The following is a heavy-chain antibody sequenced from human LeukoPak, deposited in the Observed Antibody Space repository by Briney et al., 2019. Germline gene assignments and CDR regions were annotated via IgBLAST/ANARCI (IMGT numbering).Heavy chain of an antibody. CDR1: GGTFSSYA. CDR2: IIPIFGTA. Sequence: SVKVSCKASGGTFSSYAISWVRQAPGQGLEWMGGIIPIFGTANYAQKFQGRVTITTDESASTAYMELSSLRSEDTAVYYCARDRSGGSWFDPWGQGTLVTVSS. CDR3: ARDRSGGSWFDP. J-gene: IGHJ5*02. V-gene: IGHV1-69*05. D-gene: IGHD2-15*01.